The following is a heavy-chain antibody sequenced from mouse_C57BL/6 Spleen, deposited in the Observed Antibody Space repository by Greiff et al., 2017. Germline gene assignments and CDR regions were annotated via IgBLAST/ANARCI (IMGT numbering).Heavy chain of an antibody. Sequence: VQLQQPGAELVRPGSPVQLSCKASGYTFPSYWMHWVKQRPIQGLEWIGNLDPSDSETHYPPQFKDQAKLTVNKSTRSAYMQLSSLKSEDSAVYYWSRIGTRRPFYYAMAYWGQGNSVTVSS. CDR3: SRIGTRRPFYYAMAY. CDR1: GYTFPSYW. V-gene: IGHV1-52*01. D-gene: IGHD2-14*01. J-gene: IGHJ4*01. CDR2: LDPSDSET.